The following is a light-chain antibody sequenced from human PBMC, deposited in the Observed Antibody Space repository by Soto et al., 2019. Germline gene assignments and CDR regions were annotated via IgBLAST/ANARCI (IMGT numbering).Light chain of an antibody. J-gene: IGKJ1*01. CDR3: QQYNSSPT. V-gene: IGKV1-5*03. CDR2: KAS. Sequence: DIQMTQSPSTLSASVGDRVTITCRASQSISSWLAWYQQKPGKAPKLLIYKASSLESGVPSRFSSSGSGTEFTLTISGLQPDDFATYYCQQYNSSPTFGQGTKVEIK. CDR1: QSISSW.